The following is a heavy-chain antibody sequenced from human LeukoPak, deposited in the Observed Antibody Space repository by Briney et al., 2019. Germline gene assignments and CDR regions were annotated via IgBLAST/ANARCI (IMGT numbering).Heavy chain of an antibody. D-gene: IGHD6-13*01. V-gene: IGHV4-39*07. Sequence: GSLRLSCAASGFTFSRSAMSWVRQAPGKGLEWIGSIYYSGSTYYNPSLKSRVTISVDTSKNQFSLKLSSVTAADTAVYYCARGKQLVRHYFDYWGQGTLVTVSS. CDR3: ARGKQLVRHYFDY. J-gene: IGHJ4*02. CDR2: IYYSGST. CDR1: GFTFSRSAM.